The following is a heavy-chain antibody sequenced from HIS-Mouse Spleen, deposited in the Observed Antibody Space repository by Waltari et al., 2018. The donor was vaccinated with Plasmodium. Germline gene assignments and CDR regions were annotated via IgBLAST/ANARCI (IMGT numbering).Heavy chain of an antibody. J-gene: IGHJ4*02. D-gene: IGHD3-10*01. V-gene: IGHV3-15*01. CDR2: IKSKTDGGTT. CDR3: TTEYYYGSGSYSFDY. Sequence: EVQLVESGGGLVKPGGSLRLSSAASGFTFSNAWMNWVRQAPGKGLEWVGRIKSKTDGGTTDYAAPVKGRFTISRDDSKNTLYLQMNSLKTEDTAVYYCTTEYYYGSGSYSFDYWGQGTLVTVSS. CDR1: GFTFSNAW.